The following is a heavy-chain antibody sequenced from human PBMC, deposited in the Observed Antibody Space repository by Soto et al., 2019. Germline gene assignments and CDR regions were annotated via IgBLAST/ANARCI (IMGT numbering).Heavy chain of an antibody. J-gene: IGHJ6*02. Sequence: QVQLVESGGGVVQPGRSLRLSCAASGLIFSSSAMHWVRQAPGKGLEWVALISYDGSNKYYVDSVKGRFTISRDNSKDTLELLMNSLRVGDTAVYYCAAETKSYFYGMDVWGQGTTVTVSS. CDR3: AAETKSYFYGMDV. V-gene: IGHV3-30*03. CDR2: ISYDGSNK. CDR1: GLIFSSSA.